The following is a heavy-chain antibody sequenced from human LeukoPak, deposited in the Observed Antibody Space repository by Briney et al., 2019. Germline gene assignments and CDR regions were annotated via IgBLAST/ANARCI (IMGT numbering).Heavy chain of an antibody. CDR3: ARDSEWELLLDY. J-gene: IGHJ4*02. CDR2: MNPNSGNT. Sequence: ASAKVSCKASGYTLTSYDINWVRQATGQGLEWMGWMNPNSGNTGYAQKFQGRVTMTRNTSISTAYMELSSLRSEDTAVYYCARDSEWELLLDYWGQGTLVTVSS. D-gene: IGHD1-26*01. V-gene: IGHV1-8*01. CDR1: GYTLTSYD.